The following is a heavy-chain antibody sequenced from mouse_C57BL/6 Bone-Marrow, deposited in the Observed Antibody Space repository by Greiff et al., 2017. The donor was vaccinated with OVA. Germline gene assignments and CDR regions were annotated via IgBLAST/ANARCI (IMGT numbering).Heavy chain of an antibody. CDR3: ACPPYGSSYDWYFDV. J-gene: IGHJ1*03. CDR1: GYTFTSYW. D-gene: IGHD1-1*01. V-gene: IGHV1-59*01. Sequence: VQLQQPGAELVRPGTSVKLSCKASGYTFTSYWMHWVKQRPGQGLEWIGVIDPSDSYPNYNQKFKGKATLTVDTSSSTAYMQLSSLTSEASTVSTCACPPYGSSYDWYFDVWGTGTTVTVSS. CDR2: IDPSDSYP.